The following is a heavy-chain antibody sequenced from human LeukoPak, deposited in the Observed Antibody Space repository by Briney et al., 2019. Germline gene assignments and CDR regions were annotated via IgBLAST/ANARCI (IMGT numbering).Heavy chain of an antibody. D-gene: IGHD4-23*01. CDR3: ARDDYGGYYFDY. V-gene: IGHV3-74*01. J-gene: IGHJ4*02. CDR1: GFTFNNYW. CDR2: IDSDGSNT. Sequence: GGSLRLSCAASGFTFNNYWMHWVRQAPGKGLVGVSRIDSDGSNTNYADSVKGRFTVSRDNAKNTLYLQMNSLRAEDTAVYYCARDDYGGYYFDYWGQGTLVTVSS.